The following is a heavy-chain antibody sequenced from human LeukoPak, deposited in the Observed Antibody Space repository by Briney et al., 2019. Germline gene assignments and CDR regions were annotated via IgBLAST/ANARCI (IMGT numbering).Heavy chain of an antibody. CDR2: FSGSGGST. Sequence: GGSLRLSCAASGFTFSSYAMSWVRQAPGKGLEWVPAFSGSGGSTYYADSVKGRFTISRDNSKNTLYLQMNSLRAEDTAVYYCAKGVEMATIPIDYWGQGTLVTVSS. J-gene: IGHJ4*02. CDR3: AKGVEMATIPIDY. CDR1: GFTFSSYA. V-gene: IGHV3-23*01. D-gene: IGHD5-24*01.